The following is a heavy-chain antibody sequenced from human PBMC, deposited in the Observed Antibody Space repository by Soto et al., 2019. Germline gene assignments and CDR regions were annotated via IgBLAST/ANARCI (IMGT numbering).Heavy chain of an antibody. CDR1: GGSISSYY. J-gene: IGHJ4*02. V-gene: IGHV4-59*08. D-gene: IGHD2-15*01. CDR3: ARRSNIAPYFEY. Sequence: PSETLSLTCTVSGGSISSYYWSWIRQPPGKGLEWIGYIYNSGSTNYNPSLKRRVTVSVDTSKNQFSLKLSSVTAADTAVYYCARRSNIAPYFEYWGQGTLVTVSS. CDR2: IYNSGST.